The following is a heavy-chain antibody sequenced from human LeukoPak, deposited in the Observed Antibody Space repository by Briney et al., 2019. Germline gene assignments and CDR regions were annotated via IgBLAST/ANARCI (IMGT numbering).Heavy chain of an antibody. Sequence: GESLKISCKGSGYSFTSYWISWVRQMPGKGLEWMGRIDPSDSYTSYSPSFQGHVTISADKSISTAYLQWSSLKASDTAMYYCARLRADSSGYYLDAFDIWGQGTMVTVSS. CDR2: IDPSDSYT. D-gene: IGHD3-22*01. CDR3: ARLRADSSGYYLDAFDI. V-gene: IGHV5-10-1*01. CDR1: GYSFTSYW. J-gene: IGHJ3*02.